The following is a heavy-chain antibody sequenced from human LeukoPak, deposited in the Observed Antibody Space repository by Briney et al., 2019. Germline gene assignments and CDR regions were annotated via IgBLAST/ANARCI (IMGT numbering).Heavy chain of an antibody. D-gene: IGHD4-17*01. CDR1: GGSISSGDYY. Sequence: PSETLSLTCTVSGGSISSGDYYWSWIRQPPGKGLEWIGYIYYSGSTYYNPSLKSRVTISVGTSKNQFSLKLSPVTAADTAVYYCARNDYGDYVPLDYYYYYMDVWGKGTTVTVSS. J-gene: IGHJ6*03. CDR3: ARNDYGDYVPLDYYYYYMDV. CDR2: IYYSGST. V-gene: IGHV4-30-4*08.